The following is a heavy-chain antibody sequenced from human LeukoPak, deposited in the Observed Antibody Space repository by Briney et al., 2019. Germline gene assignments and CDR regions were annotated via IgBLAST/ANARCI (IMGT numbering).Heavy chain of an antibody. D-gene: IGHD3-22*01. V-gene: IGHV3-30*02. CDR3: ARDLSNYYDSSGPGY. J-gene: IGHJ4*02. CDR2: IRYDGSNK. Sequence: GGSLRLSCAASGFTFSSYGMHWVRQAPGKGLEWVAFIRYDGSNKKYSDSVKGRFSVSRDDSKNTLHLQMNSLRAEDTAVYYCARDLSNYYDSSGPGYWGQGTLVTVSS. CDR1: GFTFSSYG.